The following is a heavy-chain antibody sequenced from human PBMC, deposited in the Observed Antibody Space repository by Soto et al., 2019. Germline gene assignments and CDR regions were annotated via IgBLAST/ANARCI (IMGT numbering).Heavy chain of an antibody. Sequence: EVQLLESGGGLVQPGGSLRLSCAASGFTFSSYAMSWVRQAPGKGLEWVSAIRGSGGSTYYADSVKGRFTSSRDNSKNTLYLQMNSLRAEDTAVYYCAKVGLGIFVVVPAAMPGFDYWGQGTLVTVSS. J-gene: IGHJ4*02. CDR1: GFTFSSYA. V-gene: IGHV3-23*01. CDR2: IRGSGGST. D-gene: IGHD2-2*01. CDR3: AKVGLGIFVVVPAAMPGFDY.